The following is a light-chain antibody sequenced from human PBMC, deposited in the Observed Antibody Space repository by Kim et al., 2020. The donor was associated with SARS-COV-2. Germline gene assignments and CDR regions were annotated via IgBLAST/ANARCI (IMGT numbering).Light chain of an antibody. J-gene: IGLJ2*01. CDR1: SLRSYY. CDR2: GKN. Sequence: GQTVRNTCQGDSLRSYYASWYQQKPGQAPVLVIYGKNNRPSGIPDRFSGSSSGNTASLTITGAQAEDEADYYCNSRDSSGNHLRVFGGGTQLTVL. CDR3: NSRDSSGNHLRV. V-gene: IGLV3-19*01.